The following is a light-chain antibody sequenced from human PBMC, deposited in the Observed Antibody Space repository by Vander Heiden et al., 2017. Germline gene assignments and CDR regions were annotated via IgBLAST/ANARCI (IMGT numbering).Light chain of an antibody. V-gene: IGLV2-23*02. CDR1: SNVVGTYNL. J-gene: IGLJ3*02. CDR3: CSYAGSGTLV. CDR2: EIS. Sequence: SALTQPAPVSGSPGQSITIPCTRTSNVVGTYNLLPWYQQHRGKATKLMIYEISKRPSGVSNRFSGSKSGNTASLTISGLQADDEADYYCCSYAGSGTLVFGGGTKLTVL.